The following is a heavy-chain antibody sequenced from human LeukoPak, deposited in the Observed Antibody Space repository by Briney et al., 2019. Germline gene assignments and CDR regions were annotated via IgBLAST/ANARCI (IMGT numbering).Heavy chain of an antibody. J-gene: IGHJ6*04. Sequence: GGSLRLSCAASGFTFSSYGMHWVRQAPGKGLEWVAVISYDGSNKYYADSVKGRFTISRDNFKNTLYPQMNSLRAEDTAVYYCARGSSQTSFMVRGVLRYYYYGMDVWGKGTTVTVSS. CDR2: ISYDGSNK. V-gene: IGHV3-30*03. D-gene: IGHD3-10*01. CDR3: ARGSSQTSFMVRGVLRYYYYGMDV. CDR1: GFTFSSYG.